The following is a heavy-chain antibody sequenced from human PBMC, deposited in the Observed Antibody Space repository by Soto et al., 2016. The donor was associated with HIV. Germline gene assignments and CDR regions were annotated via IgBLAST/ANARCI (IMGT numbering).Heavy chain of an antibody. CDR2: FDPEDGET. Sequence: QVQLVQSGAEVKKPGASVKVSCKVSGYTLTELSMHWVRQAPGKGLERMGGFDPEDGETIYAQKFLGRVTMTEDTSTDTAYMELSSLRSEDTAVYYCARVDRYSVYDGYSYGPLDYWGQGALVTVSS. CDR1: GYTLTELS. J-gene: IGHJ4*02. D-gene: IGHD5-18*01. CDR3: ARVDRYSVYDGYSYGPLDY. V-gene: IGHV1-24*01.